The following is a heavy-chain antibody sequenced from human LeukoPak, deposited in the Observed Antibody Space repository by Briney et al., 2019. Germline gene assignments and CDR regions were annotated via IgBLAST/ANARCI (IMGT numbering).Heavy chain of an antibody. J-gene: IGHJ4*02. Sequence: GRSLRLSCAASGFTFSSYWMSWVRQAPGKGLEWVANIKQDGSEKYYVDSVKGRFTISRDNAKNSLYLQMNSLRAEDTAVYYCARVLGRHYDFWSGYCLDYWGQGTLVTVSS. V-gene: IGHV3-7*01. CDR1: GFTFSSYW. D-gene: IGHD3-3*01. CDR2: IKQDGSEK. CDR3: ARVLGRHYDFWSGYCLDY.